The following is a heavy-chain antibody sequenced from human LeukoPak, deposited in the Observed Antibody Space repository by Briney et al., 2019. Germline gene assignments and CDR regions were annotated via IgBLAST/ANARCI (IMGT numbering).Heavy chain of an antibody. Sequence: GGSLRLSCAASGFTFSNYAMSWVRQAPGKGLEWVSVISGSGGYTNYADSVKGRFTISRDNSKNTLYLHMNSLRADDTAVYYCAKMEGQRLYDYCMDVWGRGTTVTVSS. J-gene: IGHJ6*03. V-gene: IGHV3-23*01. D-gene: IGHD3-3*01. CDR2: ISGSGGYT. CDR1: GFTFSNYA. CDR3: AKMEGQRLYDYCMDV.